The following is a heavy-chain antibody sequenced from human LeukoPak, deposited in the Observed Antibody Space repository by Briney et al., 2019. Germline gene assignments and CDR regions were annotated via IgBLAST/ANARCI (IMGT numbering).Heavy chain of an antibody. CDR1: GSTFANAW. Sequence: GGSLRLSCAVSGSTFANAWMSWVRQAPGKGLEWVAVIWYDGSNKYYADSVKGRFTISRDNSKNTLYLQMDSLRAEDTAMYYCARARNNYDSSGYSALDFWGQGTLVTVSS. D-gene: IGHD3-22*01. CDR3: ARARNNYDSSGYSALDF. J-gene: IGHJ4*02. CDR2: IWYDGSNK. V-gene: IGHV3-33*08.